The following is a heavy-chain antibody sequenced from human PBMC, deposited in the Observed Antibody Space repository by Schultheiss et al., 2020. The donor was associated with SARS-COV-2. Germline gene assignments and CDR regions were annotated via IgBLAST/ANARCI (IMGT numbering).Heavy chain of an antibody. V-gene: IGHV3-53*05. Sequence: GGSLRLSCAASGFTVSSNYMSWVRQAPGKGLEWVLVIYSGGSTYYADSVKGRFTISRDNSKNTLYLQMNSLRAEDTAVYYCAKDLVGATPFDYWGQGTLVTVSS. CDR2: IYSGGST. CDR3: AKDLVGATPFDY. CDR1: GFTVSSNY. D-gene: IGHD1-26*01. J-gene: IGHJ4*02.